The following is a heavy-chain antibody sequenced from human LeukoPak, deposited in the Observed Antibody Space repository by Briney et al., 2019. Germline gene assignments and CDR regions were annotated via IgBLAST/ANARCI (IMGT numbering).Heavy chain of an antibody. V-gene: IGHV1-18*01. CDR1: GYTFTSYG. J-gene: IGHJ5*02. D-gene: IGHD2-21*02. CDR3: ARDHGDIVVVTAIQGLSWFDP. Sequence: ASVKVSCKASGYTFTSYGISRVRQAPGQGLEWMGWISAYNGNTNYAQKLQGRVTMTTDTSTSTAYMELRSLRSDDTAVYYCARDHGDIVVVTAIQGLSWFDPWGQGTLVTVSS. CDR2: ISAYNGNT.